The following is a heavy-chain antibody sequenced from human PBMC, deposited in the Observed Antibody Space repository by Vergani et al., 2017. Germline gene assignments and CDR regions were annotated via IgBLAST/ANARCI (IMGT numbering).Heavy chain of an antibody. CDR3: VRTEYCTGIACNTRFDS. CDR1: GSTFNSYS. Sequence: EVQLVESGGALVQPGGSLRLSCAASGSTFNSYSMGWVRQAPGKGLAWVANIWESGSDKFYVDSVRGRFTISRDNAKNSLYLQMNNLRADDAGVYYCVRTEYCTGIACNTRFDSWGQGALVTVSS. V-gene: IGHV3-7*01. CDR2: IWESGSDK. J-gene: IGHJ5*01. D-gene: IGHD2-8*02.